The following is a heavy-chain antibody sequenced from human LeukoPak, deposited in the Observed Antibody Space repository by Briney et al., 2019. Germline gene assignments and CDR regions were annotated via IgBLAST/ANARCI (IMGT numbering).Heavy chain of an antibody. CDR1: GFTFSSYG. V-gene: IGHV3-23*01. J-gene: IGHJ6*04. CDR3: AKGGTGDV. CDR2: ISGSGGSV. D-gene: IGHD3-16*01. Sequence: SGGSLRLSCAASGFTFSSYGMSWVRQAPGKGLEWVSGISGSGGSVYYADSVKGRFTISRDNSKNKLYLQMNSLRAEDTAVYYCAKGGTGDVWGKGTTVTVSS.